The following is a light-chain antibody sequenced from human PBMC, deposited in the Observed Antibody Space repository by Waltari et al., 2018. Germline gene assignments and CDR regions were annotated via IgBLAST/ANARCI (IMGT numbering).Light chain of an antibody. CDR1: RLRTSY. V-gene: IGLV3-19*01. J-gene: IGLJ3*02. CDR2: GKD. CDR3: SSRNGRANQVV. Sequence: SSELTQDPAVSVALGQTVRITCQGDRLRTSYASWYQLKPGQPPLLVIYGKDKRPSGIPDRISGYSSGATSSLTITGAQAEDEADYYCSSRNGRANQVVFAGGTKVTVL.